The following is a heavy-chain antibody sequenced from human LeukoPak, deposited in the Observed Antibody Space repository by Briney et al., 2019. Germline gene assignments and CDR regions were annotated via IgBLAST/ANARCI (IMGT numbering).Heavy chain of an antibody. Sequence: NSSETLSLTCTVSGGSISSYYWGWIRQPPGKGLEWIGSIYHSGSTYYNPSLKSRVTISVDTSKNQFSPKLSSVTAADTAVYYCARPPQSSSSWYTDAFDIWGQGTMVTVSS. CDR3: ARPPQSSSSWYTDAFDI. CDR2: IYHSGST. D-gene: IGHD6-13*01. CDR1: GGSISSYY. J-gene: IGHJ3*02. V-gene: IGHV4-38-2*02.